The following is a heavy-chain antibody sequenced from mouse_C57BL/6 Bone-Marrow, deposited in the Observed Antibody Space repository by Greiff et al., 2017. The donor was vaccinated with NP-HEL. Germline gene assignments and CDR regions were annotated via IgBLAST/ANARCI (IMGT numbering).Heavy chain of an antibody. Sequence: VQLKESGAELVRPGASVKLSCTASGFNIKDDYMHWVKQRPEQGLEWIGWIDPENGDTEYASKFQGKATITADTSSNTASLQLSSLTSEDTAVYYCTTCYGSSYGYWYFDVWGTGTTVTVSS. D-gene: IGHD1-1*01. V-gene: IGHV14-4*01. CDR1: GFNIKDDY. CDR3: TTCYGSSYGYWYFDV. CDR2: IDPENGDT. J-gene: IGHJ1*03.